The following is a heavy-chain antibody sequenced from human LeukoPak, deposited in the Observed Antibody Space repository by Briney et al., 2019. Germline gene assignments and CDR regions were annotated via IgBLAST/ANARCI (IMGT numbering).Heavy chain of an antibody. CDR2: MNPNSGNT. CDR1: GYTLTSYD. Sequence: ASVKDSCKASGYTLTSYDINWVRQATGQGLEWMGWMNPNSGNTGYAQKFQGRVTITRKTSISTAYMELSNLRSEDTAVYYCARMGPDILTGYYPNFDYWGQGTLVTVSS. D-gene: IGHD3-9*01. J-gene: IGHJ4*02. V-gene: IGHV1-8*03. CDR3: ARMGPDILTGYYPNFDY.